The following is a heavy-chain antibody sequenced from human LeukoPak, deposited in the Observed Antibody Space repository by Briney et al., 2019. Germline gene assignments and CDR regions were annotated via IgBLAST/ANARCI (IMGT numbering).Heavy chain of an antibody. CDR2: ISSSGSTI. D-gene: IGHD6-25*01. Sequence: GGSLRLSCAASGFTFSSYEMNWVRQAPGKGLEWVSYISSSGSTIYYADSVKGRFTTSRDNAKNSLYLQMNSLRAEDTAVYYCAREGREKAAAITNRYYNYYLDLWGKGTTVTVSS. CDR3: AREGREKAAAITNRYYNYYLDL. J-gene: IGHJ6*03. CDR1: GFTFSSYE. V-gene: IGHV3-48*03.